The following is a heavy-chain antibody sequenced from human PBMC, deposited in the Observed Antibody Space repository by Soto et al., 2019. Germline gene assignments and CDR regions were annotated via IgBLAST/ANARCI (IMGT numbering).Heavy chain of an antibody. CDR3: ARVYCSTTTCHVQAFDS. CDR1: GFTFSSYE. CDR2: ISSGGDST. V-gene: IGHV3-48*03. Sequence: PGGSVRLSCAASGFTFSSYEMNWVRQAPGTPLEWVSYISSGGDSTYYADSVNGRFTLSRDNAKNSLSMQMNSLRVEETAVYYCARVYCSTTTCHVQAFDSWGQGTLVTVSS. J-gene: IGHJ4*02. D-gene: IGHD2-2*01.